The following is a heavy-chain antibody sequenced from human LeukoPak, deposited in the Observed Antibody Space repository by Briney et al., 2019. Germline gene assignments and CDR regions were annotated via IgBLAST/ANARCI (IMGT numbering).Heavy chain of an antibody. CDR1: GFTFNMYT. CDR2: ISYDGNNK. D-gene: IGHD2-15*01. CDR3: ARDRKIVVVIATLGY. V-gene: IGHV3-30-3*01. J-gene: IGHJ4*02. Sequence: PGGSLRLSCAASGFTFNMYTMHWVRQAPGKGLEWVALISYDGNNKYYADSVKGRFTISRDNSKNTLYLQMNSLRAEDTAVYYCARDRKIVVVIATLGYWGQGALVTVSS.